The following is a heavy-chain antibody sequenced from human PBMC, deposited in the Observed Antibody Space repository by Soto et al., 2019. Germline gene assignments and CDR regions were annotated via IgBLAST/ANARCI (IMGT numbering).Heavy chain of an antibody. CDR1: GFTFSSYA. D-gene: IGHD6-19*01. CDR2: ISSSGGST. Sequence: GGSLRLSCAASGFTFSSYAMHWVRQAPGKGLEYVSAISSSGGSTYYANSVKGRFTISRDNSRNTLYLQMNSLRAEDTAVYYCAKDEDVSNGWHIIYYWGQGSLVTVSS. CDR3: AKDEDVSNGWHIIYY. J-gene: IGHJ4*02. V-gene: IGHV3-64*01.